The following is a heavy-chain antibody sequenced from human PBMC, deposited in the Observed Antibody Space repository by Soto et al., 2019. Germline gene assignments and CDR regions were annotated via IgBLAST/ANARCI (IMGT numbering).Heavy chain of an antibody. CDR2: MNPNSGNT. D-gene: IGHD3-22*01. CDR1: GYTLTSYD. Sequence: QVQLVQSGAEVKKPGASVKVSCKASGYTLTSYDINWVRQATGQGLEWMGWMNPNSGNTGYAQMFQGRVTMTRNTSISTAYMERSSLRSEDTAVYYCARDPPINYESGGMDVWGQGTTVTVSS. V-gene: IGHV1-8*01. CDR3: ARDPPINYESGGMDV. J-gene: IGHJ6*02.